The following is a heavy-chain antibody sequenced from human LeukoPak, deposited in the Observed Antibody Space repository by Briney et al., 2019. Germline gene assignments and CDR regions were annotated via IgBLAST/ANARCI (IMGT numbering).Heavy chain of an antibody. CDR2: ISGSGGST. D-gene: IGHD6-13*01. J-gene: IGHJ4*02. CDR1: GFTFSSYA. V-gene: IGHV3-23*01. CDR3: AKDIQDSSSWYRGEIDY. Sequence: GGSLRLSCAASGFTFSSYAMSWVRQAPGKGLEWVSAISGSGGSTYYADSVKGRFTISRDNSKNTLYLQMNRLRAEDTAVYYCAKDIQDSSSWYRGEIDYWGQGTLVTVSS.